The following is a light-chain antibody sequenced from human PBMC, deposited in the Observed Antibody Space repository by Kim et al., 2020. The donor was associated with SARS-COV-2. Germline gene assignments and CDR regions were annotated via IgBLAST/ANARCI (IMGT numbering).Light chain of an antibody. V-gene: IGKV1-6*01. J-gene: IGKJ2*03. CDR2: AAS. CDR1: EGIRND. Sequence: STSVGERVTITCRASEGIRNDLGWYQQKPGKAPKLLIYAASSLQSGVPSRFSGSGSGTDFTLNISSLQPEDFATYYCLQDYNYPRSFGQGTKLEI. CDR3: LQDYNYPRS.